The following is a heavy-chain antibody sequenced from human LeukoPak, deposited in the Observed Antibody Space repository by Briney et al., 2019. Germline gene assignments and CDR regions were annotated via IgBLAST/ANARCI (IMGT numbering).Heavy chain of an antibody. CDR1: GFTFRSYA. J-gene: IGHJ3*02. Sequence: PGGSLRLSCAGSGFTFRSYAMHWVRQAPGKGLEWVAVISYDGSNKDYADSVKGRFTISRDNSKNTLFLQMNSLRAEDTAVYYCARETFNGFDIWGQGTMVTVSS. CDR2: ISYDGSNK. V-gene: IGHV3-30-3*01. CDR3: ARETFNGFDI.